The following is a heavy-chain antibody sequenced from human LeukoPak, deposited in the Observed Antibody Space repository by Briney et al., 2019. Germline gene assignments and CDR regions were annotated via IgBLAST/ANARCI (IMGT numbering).Heavy chain of an antibody. V-gene: IGHV4-38-2*01. Sequence: PSETLSLTCAVSGYSISSFYYWGWIRQPPGNGLDWICRSYYSGSTYYSPSLKRRVTISLDTSKNQFSLKLNSVTAADAAVYYCARGSFDFEYWGQGPLVLVSS. CDR3: ARGSFDFEY. CDR1: GYSISSFYY. J-gene: IGHJ4*02. D-gene: IGHD1-26*01. CDR2: SYYSGST.